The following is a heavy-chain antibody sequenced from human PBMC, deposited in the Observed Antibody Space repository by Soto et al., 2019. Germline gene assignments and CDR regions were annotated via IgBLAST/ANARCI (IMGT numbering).Heavy chain of an antibody. D-gene: IGHD3-10*01. CDR1: GGSISSGDYY. V-gene: IGHV4-30-4*01. CDR2: IYYSGTT. J-gene: IGHJ6*02. Sequence: TSETLSLTCTVSGGSISSGDYYWSWIRQPPGKGLEWIGYIYYSGTTYYNPSLKSRVTISVDTSKNQFSLKVSSVTAADTAVYSCARAVYYYRSGSAGMDVRGQGTTVTVSS. CDR3: ARAVYYYRSGSAGMDV.